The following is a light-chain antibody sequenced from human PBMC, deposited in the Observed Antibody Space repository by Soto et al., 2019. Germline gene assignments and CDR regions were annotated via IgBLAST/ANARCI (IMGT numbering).Light chain of an antibody. CDR1: SSDVGSYNL. J-gene: IGLJ1*01. CDR3: CSYAGTVAYV. CDR2: EGS. Sequence: QSVLTQPASVSGSPGQSITISCTGTSSDVGSYNLVSWYQQHPGKAPKLMIYEGSKRPSGVSNRFSGSKSGDTASLTISGLQVGDGADYFCCSYAGTVAYVFGTGTKVTVL. V-gene: IGLV2-23*01.